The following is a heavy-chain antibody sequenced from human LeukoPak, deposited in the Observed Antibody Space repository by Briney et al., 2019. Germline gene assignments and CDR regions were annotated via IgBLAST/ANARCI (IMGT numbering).Heavy chain of an antibody. J-gene: IGHJ4*02. CDR1: GYTLTGYY. Sequence: ASVKVSCKASGYTLTGYYMHWVRQAPGQGLEWMGWINPNSGGTNYAQKFQGRVTMTRDTSISTAYMELSRLGSDDTAVYYCARRWLQPYSYYYFDYWGQGTLVTVSS. CDR2: INPNSGGT. CDR3: ARRWLQPYSYYYFDY. V-gene: IGHV1-2*02. D-gene: IGHD2-21*01.